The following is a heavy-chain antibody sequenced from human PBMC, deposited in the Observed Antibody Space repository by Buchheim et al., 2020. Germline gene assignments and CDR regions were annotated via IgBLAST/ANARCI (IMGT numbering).Heavy chain of an antibody. J-gene: IGHJ4*02. CDR1: GGSFSGYY. D-gene: IGHD3-3*01. CDR2: INHSGST. V-gene: IGHV4-34*01. CDR3: ARGDYDFWSGYRSFDY. Sequence: QVQLQQWGAGLLKPSETLSLTCAVSGGSFSGYYWSWIRQPPGKGLEWIGEINHSGSTNYNPSLKSRVTISVDTSKNQLSLKLSSVTAADTAVYYCARGDYDFWSGYRSFDYWGQGTL.